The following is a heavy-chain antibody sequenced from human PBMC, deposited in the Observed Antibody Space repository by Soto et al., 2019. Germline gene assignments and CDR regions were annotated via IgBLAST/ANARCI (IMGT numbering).Heavy chain of an antibody. CDR2: ISGGGSAT. Sequence: EVQLLESGGGLVQPGGSLSLSCATSGFMFGSYAMNWVRQAPGKGLEWVSVISGGGSATNYADYVRGRFTTSRDSSTDTVYLQMYSLRVEDTAVYYCAKARKYSSPYDSWGQGPLVTVSS. J-gene: IGHJ5*01. CDR1: GFMFGSYA. D-gene: IGHD6-19*01. V-gene: IGHV3-23*01. CDR3: AKARKYSSPYDS.